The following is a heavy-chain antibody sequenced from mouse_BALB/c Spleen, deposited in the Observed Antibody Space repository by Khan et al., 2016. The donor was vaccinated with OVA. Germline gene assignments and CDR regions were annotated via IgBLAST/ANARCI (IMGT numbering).Heavy chain of an antibody. J-gene: IGHJ4*01. CDR3: ARQHYDHYMMLDY. CDR1: GFSLTNYG. CDR2: IWSDGST. D-gene: IGHD2-4*01. V-gene: IGHV2-6-1*01. Sequence: VQLQESGPGLVAPSQSLSITCTISGFSLTNYGVHWVRQPPGKGLEWLVVIWSDGSTTYNSALKSRLTISKDNSKSQVFLKMNSLQTDDTAVYFCARQHYDHYMMLDYWGQGTSVTVSS.